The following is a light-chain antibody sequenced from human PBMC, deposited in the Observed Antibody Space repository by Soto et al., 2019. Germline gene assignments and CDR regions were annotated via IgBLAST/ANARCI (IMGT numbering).Light chain of an antibody. J-gene: IGLJ2*01. CDR1: SSDDGNYNL. CDR3: CSYAGSITFT. Sequence: QSALTQPASVSGSPGQSITISCTGTSSDDGNYNLVSWYQQHPGKAPKLIIYATRKRPSGVSNRYSGSKSGNTASLTISGLHAEDEATYHCCSYAGSITFTFGGGTKLTVL. CDR2: ATR. V-gene: IGLV2-23*02.